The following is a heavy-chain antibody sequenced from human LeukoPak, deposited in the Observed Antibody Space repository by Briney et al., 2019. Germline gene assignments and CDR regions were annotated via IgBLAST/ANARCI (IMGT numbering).Heavy chain of an antibody. CDR3: ARGTCTSCYHPYYYYYYMDV. CDR1: GGTFSSYA. V-gene: IGHV1-69*05. D-gene: IGHD2-2*01. Sequence: SVKVSCKASGGTFSSYAISWVRQAPGQGLEWMGGIIPIFGTANYAQKFQGRVTITTDESTSTASMELSSLRSEDTAVYYCARGTCTSCYHPYYYYYYMDVWGKGTTVTVSS. CDR2: IIPIFGTA. J-gene: IGHJ6*03.